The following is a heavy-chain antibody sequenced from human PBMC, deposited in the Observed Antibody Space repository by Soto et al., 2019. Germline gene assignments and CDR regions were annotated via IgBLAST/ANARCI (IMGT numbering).Heavy chain of an antibody. CDR3: AREDLGRFCNTSVCPNWFDP. V-gene: IGHV1-18*04. Sequence: ASVKVSCKASGYSFGSNTITWARQAPGQGLEWLGWISPYNGHTNYAQRFQGRVAMTTDTSTNTAYLELTRLTSDDTAVYYCAREDLGRFCNTSVCPNWFDPWGQGTPVTVSS. J-gene: IGHJ5*02. D-gene: IGHD2-8*01. CDR2: ISPYNGHT. CDR1: GYSFGSNT.